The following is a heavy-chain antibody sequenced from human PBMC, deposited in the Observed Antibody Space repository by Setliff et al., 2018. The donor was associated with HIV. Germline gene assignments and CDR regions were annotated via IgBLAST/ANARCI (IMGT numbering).Heavy chain of an antibody. CDR1: GFTFSSYW. Sequence: LRLSCAASGFTFSSYWMSWVRQAPGKGLEWVADIKQDGSKAYYMDSVKGRFTISRDNPKNSLYLQMNSLRAEDTAVYYCARKLRPGHGMDVWGQGTTVTVSS. D-gene: IGHD3-10*01. CDR2: IKQDGSKA. CDR3: ARKLRPGHGMDV. V-gene: IGHV3-7*04. J-gene: IGHJ6*02.